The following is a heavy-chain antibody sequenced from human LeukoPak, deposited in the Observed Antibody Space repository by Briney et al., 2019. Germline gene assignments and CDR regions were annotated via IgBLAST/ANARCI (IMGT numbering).Heavy chain of an antibody. D-gene: IGHD6-13*01. CDR3: AKAGAAAADDAFDI. J-gene: IGHJ3*02. Sequence: GRSLRLSCAASGFTFDDYAMHWVRQAPGKGLEWVSGISWNSGSIGYADSVKGRFTISRDNAKNSLYLQMNSLRAEDMALYYCAKAGAAAADDAFDIWGQGTMVTVSS. CDR2: ISWNSGSI. V-gene: IGHV3-9*03. CDR1: GFTFDDYA.